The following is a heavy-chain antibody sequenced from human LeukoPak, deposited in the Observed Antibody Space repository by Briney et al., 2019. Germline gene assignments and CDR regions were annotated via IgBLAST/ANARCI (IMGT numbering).Heavy chain of an antibody. CDR3: ARGSSGSYAFDI. CDR2: IYTSGST. CDR1: GGSISSGSYY. Sequence: NPSQTLSLTCTVSGGSISSGSYYWSWIRQPAGKGLEWIGRIYTSGSTNYNPSLKSRVTISVDTSKNQFSLKLSSVTAADTAVYYCARGSSGSYAFDIWGQGTMVTVSS. D-gene: IGHD3-10*01. J-gene: IGHJ3*02. V-gene: IGHV4-61*02.